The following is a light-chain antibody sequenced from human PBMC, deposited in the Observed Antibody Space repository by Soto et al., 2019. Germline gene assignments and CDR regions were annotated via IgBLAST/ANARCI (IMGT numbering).Light chain of an antibody. V-gene: IGLV2-8*01. CDR1: SSDVGGYNY. J-gene: IGLJ2*01. CDR2: EVS. Sequence: QSALTQPPSASGSPGQSVTISCTGTSSDVGGYNYVSGYQQHPGKAPKLMIYEVSKRPSGVPDRFSGSKSGNTASLTVSGLQAEDEADYYCSSYAGSNNVVFGGGTKVTVL. CDR3: SSYAGSNNVV.